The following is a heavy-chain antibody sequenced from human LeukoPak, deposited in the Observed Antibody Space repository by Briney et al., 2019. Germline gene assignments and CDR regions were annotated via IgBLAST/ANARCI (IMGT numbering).Heavy chain of an antibody. CDR3: ARRYCTGGTCYEGDY. Sequence: SETLSLTCTVSGGSISSYYWSWIRQPPGKGLEWIGYIYYNGITNYNPSLKSRVTISVDTSKNQFSLKLSSVTAADTAVYYCARRYCTGGTCYEGDYWGQGTLVTVSS. CDR1: GGSISSYY. J-gene: IGHJ4*02. D-gene: IGHD2-15*01. V-gene: IGHV4-59*08. CDR2: IYYNGIT.